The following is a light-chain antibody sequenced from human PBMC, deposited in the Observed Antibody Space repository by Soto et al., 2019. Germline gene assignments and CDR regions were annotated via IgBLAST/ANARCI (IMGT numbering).Light chain of an antibody. J-gene: IGKJ4*01. CDR1: QSVSSSY. CDR2: GAS. V-gene: IGKV3-20*01. Sequence: EIVMTQSPGTLSLSPGERATLSCRASQSVSSSYLAWYQQKPGQAPRLLIYGASSRATGIPDRFSGGGSGTDFTLTISRLEPEDFVVYYCQQFSSYPLTFGGGTKVDIK. CDR3: QQFSSYPLT.